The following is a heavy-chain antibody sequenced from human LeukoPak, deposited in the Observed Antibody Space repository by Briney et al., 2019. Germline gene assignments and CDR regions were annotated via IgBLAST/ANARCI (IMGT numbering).Heavy chain of an antibody. CDR3: ARGKKGSGWYGGAVY. V-gene: IGHV1-8*01. D-gene: IGHD6-19*01. J-gene: IGHJ4*02. CDR1: GYTFTSYD. CDR2: MNPNSGNT. Sequence: ASVKVSCKASGYTFTSYDINWVRQATGQGLEWVGWMNPNSGNTGYAQKFQGRVTMTRNTSISTAYMELSSLRSEDTAVYYCARGKKGSGWYGGAVYWGQGTLVTVSS.